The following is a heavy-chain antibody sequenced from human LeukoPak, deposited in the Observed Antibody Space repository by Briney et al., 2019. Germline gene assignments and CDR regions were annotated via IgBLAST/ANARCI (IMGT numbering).Heavy chain of an antibody. CDR3: ATYDVLTGFEY. J-gene: IGHJ4*02. D-gene: IGHD3-9*01. Sequence: SVKVSCKASGGTLSDHVISWVRQAPGHGLEWMGGIIPLKGTSKLTQKLQDRATISADGSTNTVYMEVRSLRSEDTALYYCATYDVLTGFEYWGQGTLVIVSS. CDR2: IIPLKGTS. CDR1: GGTLSDHV. V-gene: IGHV1-69*13.